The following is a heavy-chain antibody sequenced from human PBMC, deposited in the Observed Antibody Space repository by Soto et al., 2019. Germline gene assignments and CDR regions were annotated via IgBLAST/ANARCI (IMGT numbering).Heavy chain of an antibody. CDR1: GGSISSYY. V-gene: IGHV4-59*08. D-gene: IGHD2-2*01. Sequence: SETLSLTCTVSGGSISSYYWSWIRQPPGNGLEWIGYIYYSGSTNYNPSLKSRLTISVDTSKNQFSLKLSSVTAADTAVYYCARHPVDDIVEVPAYYGMDVWGQGTTVTVSS. CDR2: IYYSGST. J-gene: IGHJ6*02. CDR3: ARHPVDDIVEVPAYYGMDV.